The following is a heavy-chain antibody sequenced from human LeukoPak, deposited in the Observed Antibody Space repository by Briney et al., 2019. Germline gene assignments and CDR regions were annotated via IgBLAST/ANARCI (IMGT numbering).Heavy chain of an antibody. D-gene: IGHD6-13*01. Sequence: GRSLRLSCTASGFTFSSYGMHWVRQAPCKGLEWVAVICFDGTNKYHADSVKGRFTISRDNSKNTLYLQMNSLRAEDTAVYYCAKYGYILDYWGQGTPVTVSS. CDR3: AKYGYILDY. J-gene: IGHJ4*02. V-gene: IGHV3-33*08. CDR1: GFTFSSYG. CDR2: ICFDGTNK.